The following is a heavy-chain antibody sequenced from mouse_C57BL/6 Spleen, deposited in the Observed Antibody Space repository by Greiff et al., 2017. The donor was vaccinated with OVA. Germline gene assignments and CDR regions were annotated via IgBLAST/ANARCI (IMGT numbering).Heavy chain of an antibody. J-gene: IGHJ2*01. D-gene: IGHD2-5*01. CDR1: GYTFTDYE. V-gene: IGHV1-15*01. CDR2: IDPETGGT. Sequence: VQLQESGAELVRPGASVTLSCKASGYTFTDYEMHWVKQTPVHGLEWIGAIDPETGGTAYNQKFKGKAILTADKSSSTAYMELRSLTSEDSAVYYCTRSRSNYLFDYWGQGTTLTVSS. CDR3: TRSRSNYLFDY.